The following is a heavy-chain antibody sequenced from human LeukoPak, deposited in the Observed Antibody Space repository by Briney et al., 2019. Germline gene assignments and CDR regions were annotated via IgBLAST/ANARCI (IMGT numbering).Heavy chain of an antibody. J-gene: IGHJ4*02. CDR1: GGSISSYY. CDR2: ICYSGST. D-gene: IGHD3-22*01. CDR3: ARGPHYYDSSGYYPIDY. V-gene: IGHV4-59*01. Sequence: SETLSLTCTVSGGSISSYYWSWIRQPPGKGLEWIGYICYSGSTNYNPSLKSRVTISVDTSKNQFSLKLSSVTAADTAVYYCARGPHYYDSSGYYPIDYWGQGTLVTVSS.